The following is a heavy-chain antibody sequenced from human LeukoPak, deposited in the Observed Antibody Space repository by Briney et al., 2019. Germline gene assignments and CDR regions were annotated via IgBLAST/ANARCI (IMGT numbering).Heavy chain of an antibody. CDR3: ARESRFLEWLLHGAFDI. D-gene: IGHD3-3*01. Sequence: PGGSLRLSCAASGFTFSSYAMSWVRQAPGKGLEWVSAISGSGGSTYYADSVKGRFTISRDNSKNTVYLQMNSLRAEDTAVYYCARESRFLEWLLHGAFDIWGQGTMVTVSS. J-gene: IGHJ3*02. CDR2: ISGSGGST. CDR1: GFTFSSYA. V-gene: IGHV3-23*01.